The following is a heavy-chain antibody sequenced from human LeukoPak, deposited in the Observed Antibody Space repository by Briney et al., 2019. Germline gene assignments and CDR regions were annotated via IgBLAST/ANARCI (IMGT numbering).Heavy chain of an antibody. V-gene: IGHV4-39*07. J-gene: IGHJ4*02. CDR2: IYSNGNT. CDR3: AWSATVTTGYFDY. CDR1: GGSISSSGHY. Sequence: SETLSLTCSVSGGSISSSGHYWGWIRQSPEKGLDWIGSIYSNGNTYYNPSVKSRVTISVDTSKNQFSLKLTSVTAAETAVYYCAWSATVTTGYFDYWGQGALVTVSS. D-gene: IGHD4-17*01.